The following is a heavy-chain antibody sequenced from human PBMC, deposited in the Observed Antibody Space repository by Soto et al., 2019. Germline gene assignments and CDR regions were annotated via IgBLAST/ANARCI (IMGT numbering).Heavy chain of an antibody. CDR3: PHWEVMSKSFDI. V-gene: IGHV2-5*02. D-gene: IGHD3-16*01. CDR2: IYWDDDK. J-gene: IGHJ3*02. Sequence: QITLKESGPTLVKPTQTLTLTCTFSGFSLSTSGVGVGWIRQPPGKALEWLALIYWDDDKRYSPSLKSRLTINKDTSKNPVVFTITNMDPVDTATYYYPHWEVMSKSFDIWGQATTVTVSS. CDR1: GFSLSTSGVG.